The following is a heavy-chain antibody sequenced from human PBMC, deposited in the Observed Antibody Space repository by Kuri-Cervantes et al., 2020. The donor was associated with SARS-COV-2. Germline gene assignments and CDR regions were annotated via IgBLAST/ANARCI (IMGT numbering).Heavy chain of an antibody. CDR2: ISAHNDNI. Sequence: ASVKVSCKAYGYTFSNYGISWVRQAPGQGLEWMGWISAHNDNIHYAQKFQGRVTLTSVTSTSTAYMELRGLRSDDAAVYYCARLRGYSYGFDYWGQGTLVTVSS. CDR1: GYTFSNYG. V-gene: IGHV1-18*01. CDR3: ARLRGYSYGFDY. J-gene: IGHJ4*02. D-gene: IGHD5-18*01.